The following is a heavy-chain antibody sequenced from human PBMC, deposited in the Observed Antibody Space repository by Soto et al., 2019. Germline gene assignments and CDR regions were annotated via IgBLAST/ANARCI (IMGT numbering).Heavy chain of an antibody. Sequence: EVQLVESGGGLIKPGGSLRLSCAASGFTLSSYSMNWVRQAPGKGLEWVSSISSSSSYIYYADSVKGRFTISRDNAKNSLYLQMNSMRAEDTAVYYCARLNVDTAMGDAFDIWGQGTMVTVTS. D-gene: IGHD5-18*01. CDR1: GFTLSSYS. CDR2: ISSSSSYI. J-gene: IGHJ3*02. V-gene: IGHV3-21*01. CDR3: ARLNVDTAMGDAFDI.